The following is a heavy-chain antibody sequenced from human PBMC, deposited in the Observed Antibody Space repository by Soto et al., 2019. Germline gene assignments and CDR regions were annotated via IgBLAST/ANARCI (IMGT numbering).Heavy chain of an antibody. CDR2: IISILGTP. V-gene: IGHV1-69*01. CDR3: ASGGNGYNSFDY. Sequence: SVKVSCNASRVTFNRFPISCLQQAPGQGLEWMGGIISILGTPIYAQMFQGKVTITADDSTSTAYMELSSLRSEDTAVYYCASGGNGYNSFDYWGQGTLVTVS. CDR1: RVTFNRFP. J-gene: IGHJ4*02. D-gene: IGHD5-12*01.